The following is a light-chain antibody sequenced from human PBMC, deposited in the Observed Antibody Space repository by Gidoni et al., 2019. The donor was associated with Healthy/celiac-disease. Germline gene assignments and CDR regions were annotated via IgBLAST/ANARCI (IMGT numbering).Light chain of an antibody. J-gene: IGKJ1*01. V-gene: IGKV4-1*01. CDR2: WAS. Sequence: IVMTQSPASLAVSLGERATINCKSSQSVLYSSNNKNYLAWYQQKPGQPPKLRIYWASTRESGVPDRFSGSGSGADFTLTISSLQAEDVAVYYCQQYYSTPRTFXQXTKVEIK. CDR3: QQYYSTPRT. CDR1: QSVLYSSNNKNY.